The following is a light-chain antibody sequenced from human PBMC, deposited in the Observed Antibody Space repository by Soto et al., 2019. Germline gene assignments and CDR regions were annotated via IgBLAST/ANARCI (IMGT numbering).Light chain of an antibody. J-gene: IGKJ2*01. CDR1: QSVSSN. CDR2: GAS. V-gene: IGKV3-15*01. CDR3: QQYNNWPPNT. Sequence: EIVMTQSPATLSVSQGERATLSCRASQSVSSNLAWYQQKPGQAPRLLIYGASTRATGIPARFSGSGSGTDFTLTISSLQSEDFAVYYCQQYNNWPPNTFGQGTKLEIK.